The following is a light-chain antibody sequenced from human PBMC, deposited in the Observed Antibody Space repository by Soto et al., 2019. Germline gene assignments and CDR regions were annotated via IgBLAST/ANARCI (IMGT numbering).Light chain of an antibody. J-gene: IGLJ1*01. CDR3: SSYAGSNTYV. Sequence: QSALPQTPSASGSPGQSFTISCTGTSSDVGAYDSVSWYQHHPGKAPKALVYEVSKRPSGVPDRFSGSKSGNTASLTVSGLQAEDEADYFCSSYAGSNTYVFGTGTKV. CDR1: SSDVGAYDS. CDR2: EVS. V-gene: IGLV2-8*01.